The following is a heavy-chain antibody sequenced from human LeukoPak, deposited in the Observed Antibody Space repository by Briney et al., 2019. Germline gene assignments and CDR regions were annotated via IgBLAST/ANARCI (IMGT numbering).Heavy chain of an antibody. CDR3: ARDTAYYGSGSYCFDY. D-gene: IGHD3-10*01. J-gene: IGHJ4*02. Sequence: ASVKVSCKASGYTFTSYYMHWVRQAPGQGLEWMGIINPSGGSTSYAQKFQGRVTMTGDTSTSTVYMELSSLRSEDTAVYYCARDTAYYGSGSYCFDYWGQGTLVTVSS. CDR2: INPSGGST. CDR1: GYTFTSYY. V-gene: IGHV1-46*01.